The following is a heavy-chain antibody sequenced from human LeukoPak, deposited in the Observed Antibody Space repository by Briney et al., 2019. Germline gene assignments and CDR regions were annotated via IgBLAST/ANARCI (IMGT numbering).Heavy chain of an antibody. J-gene: IGHJ5*02. Sequence: PSETLSLTCTVSGGSISSYYWSWIRQPPGKGLEWIGYIYYSGSTHYNPSLKSRVTISVDTSKNQFSLKLSSVTAADTAVYYCARGRGEGRGIAMVRGVRAPSYNWFDPWGHGTQVTVSS. CDR2: IYYSGST. CDR3: ARGRGEGRGIAMVRGVRAPSYNWFDP. D-gene: IGHD3-10*01. V-gene: IGHV4-59*12. CDR1: GGSISSYY.